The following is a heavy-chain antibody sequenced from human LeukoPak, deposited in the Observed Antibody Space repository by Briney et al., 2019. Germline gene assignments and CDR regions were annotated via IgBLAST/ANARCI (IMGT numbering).Heavy chain of an antibody. V-gene: IGHV4-39*01. CDR1: GGSISSSSYY. CDR3: ARGKYYYGSGSYHPGLPADY. D-gene: IGHD3-10*01. Sequence: TPSETLSLICTVSGGSISSSSYYWGWIRQPPGKGLEWIGSIYYSGSTYYNPSLKSRVTISVDTSKNQFSLKLSSVTAADTAVYYCARGKYYYGSGSYHPGLPADYWGQGTLVTVSS. J-gene: IGHJ4*02. CDR2: IYYSGST.